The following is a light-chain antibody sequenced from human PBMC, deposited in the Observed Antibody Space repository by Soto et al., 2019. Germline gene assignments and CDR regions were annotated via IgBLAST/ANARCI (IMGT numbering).Light chain of an antibody. J-gene: IGLJ2*01. V-gene: IGLV1-44*01. CDR3: AAWDDSLNGVL. CDR2: STN. CDR1: SSNIGGNS. Sequence: QSVLTQPPSASGTPGQRVTISCSGSSSNIGGNSVSWYQQLPGTAPKLLIYSTNLRPSGVPDRFSGSKSGTSASLAISGLQSEDEADYSCAAWDDSLNGVLFGGGTKLTVL.